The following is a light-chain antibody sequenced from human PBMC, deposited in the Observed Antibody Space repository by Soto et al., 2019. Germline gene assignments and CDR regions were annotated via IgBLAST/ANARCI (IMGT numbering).Light chain of an antibody. V-gene: IGKV3-20*01. CDR2: GAS. CDR1: HSMSNSN. CDR3: QEFASN. J-gene: IGKJ4*01. Sequence: EIVLKQSPGTLSLSPGDRATLFCRASHSMSNSNLAWYQHKPGQAPRLLIYGASNRATGIPDRFSGSGSGTDFILTINRLEPEDFAVYYCQEFASNFGGGTKVDIK.